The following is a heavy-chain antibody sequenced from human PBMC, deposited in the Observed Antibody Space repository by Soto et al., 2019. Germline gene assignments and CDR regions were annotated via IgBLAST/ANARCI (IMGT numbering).Heavy chain of an antibody. D-gene: IGHD3-10*01. CDR3: ARAGVTMVRGVYYYGMDV. V-gene: IGHV1-46*01. J-gene: IGHJ6*02. CDR1: GYTFTSYY. Sequence: ASLKVSCKASGYTFTSYYMHWVRQAPGQGLEWMGIINPSGGSTSYAQKFQGRVTMTRDTSTSTVYMELSSLRSEDTAVYYCARAGVTMVRGVYYYGMDVWGQGTTVTVSS. CDR2: INPSGGST.